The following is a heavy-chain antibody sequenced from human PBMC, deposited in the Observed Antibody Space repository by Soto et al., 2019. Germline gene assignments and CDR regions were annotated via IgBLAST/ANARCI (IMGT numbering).Heavy chain of an antibody. D-gene: IGHD3-10*01. Sequence: EVQLVESGGGLVQPGGSLRLSCQASGFTFITFWWHWVGQPPGEGLVWVSRINTDGSSTSYADSVKGRFTISRDNAKNTLYLQMNSLRVEDTAMYYCAKRGVDTFGLSYWGQGTLVTVSS. CDR3: AKRGVDTFGLSY. J-gene: IGHJ4*02. CDR1: GFTFITFW. CDR2: INTDGSST. V-gene: IGHV3-74*01.